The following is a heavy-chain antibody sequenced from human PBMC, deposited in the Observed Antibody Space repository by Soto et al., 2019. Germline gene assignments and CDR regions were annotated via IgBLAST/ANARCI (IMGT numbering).Heavy chain of an antibody. J-gene: IGHJ6*02. Sequence: SETLSLTCTVSGVSISSYYWSWIRQPPGKGLEWIGYIYYSGSTNYNPSLKSRVTISVDTSKNQFSLKLSSVTAADTAVYYCARSPTSFGVVRAGDYYYGMDVWGQGTTVTVSS. CDR2: IYYSGST. CDR3: ARSPTSFGVVRAGDYYYGMDV. CDR1: GVSISSYY. V-gene: IGHV4-59*01. D-gene: IGHD3-3*01.